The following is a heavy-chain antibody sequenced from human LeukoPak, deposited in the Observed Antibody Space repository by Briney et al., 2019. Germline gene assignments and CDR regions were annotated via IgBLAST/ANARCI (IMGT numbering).Heavy chain of an antibody. D-gene: IGHD4-11*01. Sequence: SETLSLTCTVSGGSISSGSYYWSWIRQPAGKGLEWIGRIYTSGSTNYNPSLKSRVTISVDTSKNQFSLKLSSVTAADTAVYYCARWYSNYDYYFDYWGQGTLVTVSS. CDR3: ARWYSNYDYYFDY. CDR2: IYTSGST. CDR1: GGSISSGSYY. V-gene: IGHV4-61*02. J-gene: IGHJ4*02.